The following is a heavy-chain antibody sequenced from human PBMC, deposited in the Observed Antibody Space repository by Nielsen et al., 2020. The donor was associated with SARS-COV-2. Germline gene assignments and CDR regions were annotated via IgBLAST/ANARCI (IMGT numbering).Heavy chain of an antibody. CDR2: IGAIDGST. J-gene: IGHJ4*02. CDR3: AKNPSRRDYGADY. Sequence: GGSLRLSCAASGFTFDDYGMSWVRQAPGKGLEWVSSIGAIDGSTNYAESLRGRFTISRDNSKNTLYLQIDSLRTEDTAMYYCAKNPSRRDYGADYWGQGTLVTVSS. V-gene: IGHV3-23*01. D-gene: IGHD4-17*01. CDR1: GFTFDDYG.